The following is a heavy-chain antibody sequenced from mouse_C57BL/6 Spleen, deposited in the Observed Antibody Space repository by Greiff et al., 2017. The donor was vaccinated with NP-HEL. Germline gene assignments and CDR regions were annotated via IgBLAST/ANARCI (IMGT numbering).Heavy chain of an antibody. J-gene: IGHJ2*01. V-gene: IGHV1-78*01. CDR1: GYTFTDHT. CDR2: IYPRDGST. Sequence: VKVVESDAELVKPGASVKISCKVSGYTFTDHTIHWMKQRPEQGLEWIGYIYPRDGSTKYNEKFKGKATLTADKSSSTAYMQLNSLTSEDSAVYFCARGSAGLTGYFDYWGQGTTLTVSS. D-gene: IGHD4-1*01. CDR3: ARGSAGLTGYFDY.